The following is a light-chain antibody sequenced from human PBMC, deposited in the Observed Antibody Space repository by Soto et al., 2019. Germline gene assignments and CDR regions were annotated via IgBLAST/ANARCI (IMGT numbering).Light chain of an antibody. J-gene: IGKJ5*01. CDR2: GAS. V-gene: IGKV3D-20*02. CDR1: QSISSEY. Sequence: IVLTQSPCTLSLSPLERATLSFRSIQSISSEYLAWYQQKPDQAPRLLIYGASSRATGIPDRFSGSGSGTDFTLTISRLEPEDFAVYYCQQRSNWPPSITFGQGTRLEIK. CDR3: QQRSNWPPSIT.